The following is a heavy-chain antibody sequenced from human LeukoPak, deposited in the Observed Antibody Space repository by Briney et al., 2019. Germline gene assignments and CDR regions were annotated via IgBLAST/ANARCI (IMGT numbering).Heavy chain of an antibody. CDR1: GGSISSSSYY. D-gene: IGHD3-3*01. CDR3: ARDHDYDFWSGTKTDAFDI. CDR2: IYYSGST. J-gene: IGHJ3*02. Sequence: PSETLSLTCTVSGGSISSSSYYWGWIRQPPGKGLEWIGGIYYSGSTYYNPSLKSRVTISVDTSKNQFSLKLSSVTAADTAVYYCARDHDYDFWSGTKTDAFDIWGQGTMVTVSS. V-gene: IGHV4-39*07.